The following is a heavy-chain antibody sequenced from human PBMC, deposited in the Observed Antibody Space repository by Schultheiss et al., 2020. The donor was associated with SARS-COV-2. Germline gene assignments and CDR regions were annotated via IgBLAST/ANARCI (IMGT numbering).Heavy chain of an antibody. CDR2: INPNSGGT. CDR3: ARESRYSSSWTPGSWFDP. V-gene: IGHV1-2*02. J-gene: IGHJ5*02. CDR1: GYTFTSYG. D-gene: IGHD6-13*01. Sequence: ASVKVSCKASGYTFTSYGISWVRQAPGQGLEWMGWINPNSGGTNYAQKFQGRVTMTRDTSISTAYMELSRLRSDDTAVYYCARESRYSSSWTPGSWFDPWGQGTLVTVSS.